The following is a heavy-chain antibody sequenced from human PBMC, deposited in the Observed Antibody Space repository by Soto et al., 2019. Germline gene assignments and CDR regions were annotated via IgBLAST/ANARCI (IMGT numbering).Heavy chain of an antibody. CDR2: IYYSGST. D-gene: IGHD5-18*01. V-gene: IGHV4-39*01. J-gene: IGHJ4*02. CDR1: GGSISSSSYY. CDR3: ATPTTTAMVLDY. Sequence: QLQLQESGPGLVKPSETLSLTCTVSGGSISSSSYYWGWIRQPPGKGLEWIGSIYYSGSTYYNPSLKSRVTISVDTSKNQFSLKLSSVTAADTAVYYCATPTTTAMVLDYWGQGTLVTVSS.